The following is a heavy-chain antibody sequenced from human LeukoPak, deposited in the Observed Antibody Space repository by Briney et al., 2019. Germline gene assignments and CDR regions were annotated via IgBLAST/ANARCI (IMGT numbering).Heavy chain of an antibody. CDR3: ATSGPRIVGAPWGI. J-gene: IGHJ4*02. CDR2: FDPEDGET. V-gene: IGHV1-24*01. CDR1: GYTLTELS. Sequence: ASVKVSCKVSGYTLTELSMHWVRQAPGKGLEWVGGFDPEDGETIYAQKFQGRVTMTEDTSTDTAYMELSSLRSEDTAVYYCATSGPRIVGAPWGIWGQGTLVTVSS. D-gene: IGHD1-26*01.